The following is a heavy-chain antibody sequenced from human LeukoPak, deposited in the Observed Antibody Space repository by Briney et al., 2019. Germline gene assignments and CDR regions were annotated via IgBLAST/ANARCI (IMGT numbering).Heavy chain of an antibody. CDR1: GFTFSRYA. Sequence: GGSLRLSCVVSGFTFSRYAMSWVDQAPGKGLEWVSTIGVSGGSTYNADSVKDRFTISRDDSKNTLYLQMHSLRAEDTAVYYCAKDLELERGMADYFDYWGQGTLVTVSS. V-gene: IGHV3-23*01. D-gene: IGHD1-1*01. J-gene: IGHJ4*02. CDR2: IGVSGGST. CDR3: AKDLELERGMADYFDY.